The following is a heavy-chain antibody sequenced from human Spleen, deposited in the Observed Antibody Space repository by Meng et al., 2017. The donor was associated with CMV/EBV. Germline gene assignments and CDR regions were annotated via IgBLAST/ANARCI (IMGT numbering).Heavy chain of an antibody. CDR1: GFTFSRYW. J-gene: IGHJ4*02. D-gene: IGHD5-12*01. CDR3: ARGGYSGFGGDY. Sequence: CAASGFTFSRYWMHWVRQAPGKGLVWVSRINSDGSSTSYADSVKGRFTISRDNAKNTLYLQMNSLRAEDTAVYYCARGGYSGFGGDYWGQGTLVTVSS. CDR2: INSDGSST. V-gene: IGHV3-74*01.